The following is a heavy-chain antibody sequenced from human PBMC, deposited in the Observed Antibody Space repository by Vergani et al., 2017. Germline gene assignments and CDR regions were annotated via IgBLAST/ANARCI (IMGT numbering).Heavy chain of an antibody. Sequence: QVQLQEWGAGLLKTLETLSLTCGVSGGSFSDYYWSWIRQAPGMGLEWIGEVNHGGSTNYNPSLKSRVSISVDTSKNQFSLQLTSVTAADSALYFCASIARAPTRRNPPPNYWGQEILVTVSS. CDR1: GGSFSDYY. CDR3: ASIARAPTRRNPPPNY. J-gene: IGHJ4*02. D-gene: IGHD3-16*02. CDR2: VNHGGST. V-gene: IGHV4-34*01.